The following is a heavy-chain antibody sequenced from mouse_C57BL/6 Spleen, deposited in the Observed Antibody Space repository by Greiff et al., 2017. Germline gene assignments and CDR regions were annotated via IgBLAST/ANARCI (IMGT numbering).Heavy chain of an antibody. CDR2: INPGSGGT. V-gene: IGHV1-54*01. J-gene: IGHJ2*01. CDR1: GYAFTNYL. CDR3: ARWDYDDSSFDY. Sequence: QVQLQQSGAELVRPGTSVKVSCKASGYAFTNYLIEWVKQRPGQGLEWIGVINPGSGGTNYNEKFKGKATLTADKSSSTAYMQLSSLTSEDSAVYFCARWDYDDSSFDYWGQGTTLTVSS. D-gene: IGHD2-4*01.